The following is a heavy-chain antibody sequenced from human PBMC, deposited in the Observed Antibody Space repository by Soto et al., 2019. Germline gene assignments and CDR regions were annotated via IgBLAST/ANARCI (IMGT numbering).Heavy chain of an antibody. D-gene: IGHD6-6*01. CDR2: VNSDGSST. V-gene: IGHV3-74*01. Sequence: PGGSLRLSCAASGFTFSSYWMHWVRQAPGKGLVWVSRVNSDGSSTSYADSVKGRFTISRDNAKNTLYLQMNSLRAEDTAVYYCARRGIAARPNYGMDVWGQGTTVTVS. J-gene: IGHJ6*02. CDR3: ARRGIAARPNYGMDV. CDR1: GFTFSSYW.